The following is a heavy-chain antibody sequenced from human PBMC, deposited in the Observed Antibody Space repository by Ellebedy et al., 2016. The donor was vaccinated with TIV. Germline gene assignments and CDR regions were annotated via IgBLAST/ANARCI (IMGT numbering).Heavy chain of an antibody. Sequence: GGSLRLSXAASGFTFSSYSMNWVRQAPGKGLEWVSYISSSSSTIYYADSVKGRFTISRDNAKNSLYLQMNSLRDEDTAVYYCARVSIAAAGTINWFDPWGQGTLVTVSS. CDR2: ISSSSSTI. D-gene: IGHD6-13*01. J-gene: IGHJ5*02. V-gene: IGHV3-48*02. CDR1: GFTFSSYS. CDR3: ARVSIAAAGTINWFDP.